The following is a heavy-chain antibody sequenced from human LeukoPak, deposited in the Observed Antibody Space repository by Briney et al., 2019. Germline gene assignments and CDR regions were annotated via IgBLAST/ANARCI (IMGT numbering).Heavy chain of an antibody. CDR3: ARVVSMVRGVGYGMDV. Sequence: PSQTLSLTCTVSGGSISSGGYYWSWIRQHPGKGLEWIGYIYYSGSTYYNPSLKSRVTISVDTSKNQFSLQLNSVTPEDTAVYYCARVVSMVRGVGYGMDVWGQGTTVTVSS. V-gene: IGHV4-31*03. J-gene: IGHJ6*02. D-gene: IGHD3-10*01. CDR1: GGSISSGGYY. CDR2: IYYSGST.